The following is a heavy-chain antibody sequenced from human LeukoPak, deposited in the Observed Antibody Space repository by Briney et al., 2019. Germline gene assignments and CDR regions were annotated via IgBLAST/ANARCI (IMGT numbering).Heavy chain of an antibody. CDR3: ANPGGYYYDNY. CDR1: GFTFSSYW. J-gene: IGHJ4*02. D-gene: IGHD3-22*01. Sequence: GGSLRLSCAASGFTFSSYWMSWVRQAPGKGLEWVANIKQDGSEKYYVDSVKGRFTISRDNAKNSLYLQMNSLRAEDTAVYYCANPGGYYYDNYWGQGTLVTVSS. V-gene: IGHV3-7*03. CDR2: IKQDGSEK.